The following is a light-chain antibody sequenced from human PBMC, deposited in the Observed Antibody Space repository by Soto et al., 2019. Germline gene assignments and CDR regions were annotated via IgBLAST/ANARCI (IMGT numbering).Light chain of an antibody. Sequence: EIVMTQSAATLSVSPGERATLSCRASQSMSDNLAWYQQKPGQAPRLLIHGASTRATAVPARFSGSGSGTEFTLTMNSLQSEDFAVYYCQQYNNWPLTFGPGTKVDVK. CDR2: GAS. CDR3: QQYNNWPLT. V-gene: IGKV3-15*01. J-gene: IGKJ3*01. CDR1: QSMSDN.